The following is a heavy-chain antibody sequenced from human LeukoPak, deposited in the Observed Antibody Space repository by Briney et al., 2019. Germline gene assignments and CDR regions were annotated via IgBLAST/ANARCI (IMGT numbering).Heavy chain of an antibody. CDR1: GGTFSSYA. D-gene: IGHD2-2*01. Sequence: SVKVSCKASGGTFSSYAISWVRQAPGQGLEWMGGIIPIFGTANYAQKFQGRVTITADESTSTAYMELSSLRSEDTAVYYCATILLGYCSSTSCYLLGYFDYWGQGTLVTVSS. V-gene: IGHV1-69*13. CDR2: IIPIFGTA. J-gene: IGHJ4*02. CDR3: ATILLGYCSSTSCYLLGYFDY.